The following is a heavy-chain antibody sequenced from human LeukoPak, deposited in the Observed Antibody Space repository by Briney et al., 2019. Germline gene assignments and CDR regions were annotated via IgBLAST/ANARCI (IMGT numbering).Heavy chain of an antibody. J-gene: IGHJ3*02. V-gene: IGHV4-59*01. CDR1: GGSISPFY. CDR2: IYYSGST. D-gene: IGHD2-8*01. Sequence: SETLSLTGTVSGGSISPFYWNWIRQPPGKGLEWIGYIYYSGSTNYNPSLKSRVTISVDTSTNQFSLKLSSVTAADTAVYYCARYCTNGVCYIDAFDIWGQGTMVTVSS. CDR3: ARYCTNGVCYIDAFDI.